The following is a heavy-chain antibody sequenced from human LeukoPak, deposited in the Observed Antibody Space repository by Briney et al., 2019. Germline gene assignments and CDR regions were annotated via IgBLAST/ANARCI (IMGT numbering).Heavy chain of an antibody. V-gene: IGHV4-30-4*01. CDR1: GGSISSGDYY. CDR3: ARDKGYYDSSGYLTQGSFDY. J-gene: IGHJ4*02. D-gene: IGHD3-22*01. Sequence: SETLSLTCTVSGGSISSGDYYWSWIRQPPGKGLEWIGYIYYSGSTYYNPSLKSRVTISVDTSKNQFSLKLSSVTAADTAVYYCARDKGYYDSSGYLTQGSFDYWGQGTLVTVSS. CDR2: IYYSGST.